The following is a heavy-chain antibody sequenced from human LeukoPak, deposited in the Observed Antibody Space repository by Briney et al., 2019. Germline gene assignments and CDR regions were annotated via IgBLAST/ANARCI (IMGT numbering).Heavy chain of an antibody. CDR2: IYYSGST. CDR1: GGSISSSSYY. J-gene: IGHJ5*02. CDR3: ARQPKRYSSGWYGTQWFDP. Sequence: PSETLSLTCTVSGGSISSSSYYWGWIRQPPGKGLEWIGSIYYSGSTYYNPSLKSRVTISVDTSKNQFSLKLSSVTAADTAVYYCARQPKRYSSGWYGTQWFDPWGQGTLVTVSS. V-gene: IGHV4-39*01. D-gene: IGHD6-13*01.